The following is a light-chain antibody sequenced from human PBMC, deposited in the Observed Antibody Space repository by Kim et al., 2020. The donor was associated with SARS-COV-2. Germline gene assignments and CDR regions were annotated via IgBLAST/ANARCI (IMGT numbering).Light chain of an antibody. J-gene: IGKJ2*01. V-gene: IGKV1-27*01. CDR3: QKYNSAPPYT. Sequence: DIQMTQSPSSLSASVGDRVTITCRASQGISNYLAWYQQKPGKVPKLLIYAASTLQSGVPSRFSGSGSGTDFTLTISSLQPEDVATYYCQKYNSAPPYTFGQGTSWRS. CDR1: QGISNY. CDR2: AAS.